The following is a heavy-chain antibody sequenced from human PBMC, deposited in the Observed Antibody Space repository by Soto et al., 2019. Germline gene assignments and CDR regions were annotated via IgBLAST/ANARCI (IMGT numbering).Heavy chain of an antibody. D-gene: IGHD3-3*01. V-gene: IGHV1-69*06. Sequence: QVQLVQSGAEVKKPGSSVKVSCKASGGTFSSYAISWVRQAPGQGLEWMGGIIPIFGTANYAQKFQGRVTITADKSTSTAYMELSSLRSEDTAVYYCARYNSIFGVVRTKGTHTDYYYYGMDVWGQGTTVTVSS. CDR3: ARYNSIFGVVRTKGTHTDYYYYGMDV. CDR2: IIPIFGTA. CDR1: GGTFSSYA. J-gene: IGHJ6*02.